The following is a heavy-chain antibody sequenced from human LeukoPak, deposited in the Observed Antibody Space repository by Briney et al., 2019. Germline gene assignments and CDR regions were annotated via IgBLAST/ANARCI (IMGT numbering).Heavy chain of an antibody. Sequence: ASVKVSCKASGYTFTSYDINWVRQATGQGLEWMGWMNPNSGNTGYAQKFQGRVTMTRNTSISTAYMELSSLRSEDTAVYYCARGQPALRYFDWLTSSGHSDYWGQGTLVTVSS. V-gene: IGHV1-8*01. CDR1: GYTFTSYD. CDR2: MNPNSGNT. CDR3: ARGQPALRYFDWLTSSGHSDY. J-gene: IGHJ4*02. D-gene: IGHD3-9*01.